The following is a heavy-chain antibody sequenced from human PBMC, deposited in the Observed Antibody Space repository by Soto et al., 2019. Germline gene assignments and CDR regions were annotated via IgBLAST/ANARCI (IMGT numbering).Heavy chain of an antibody. J-gene: IGHJ4*02. Sequence: PGGSLRLSCAASGFTFSTYGMQWVRQAPGKGLEFVSSISSNGGTTNYAYSVKGRFTISRDNSRDTLYLQMGSLRPEDMAVYYCARDGRAMNDYWGQGTLVTVSS. V-gene: IGHV3-64*01. CDR2: ISSNGGTT. D-gene: IGHD5-18*01. CDR1: GFTFSTYG. CDR3: ARDGRAMNDY.